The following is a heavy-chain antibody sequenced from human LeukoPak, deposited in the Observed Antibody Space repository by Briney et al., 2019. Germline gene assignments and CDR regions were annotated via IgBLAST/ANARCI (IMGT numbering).Heavy chain of an antibody. V-gene: IGHV3-48*01. J-gene: IGHJ4*02. CDR3: ARDSPAYSGSYYSDY. CDR2: ISSSSSTI. Sequence: GGSLRLSCAASGFTFSSYSMNWVRQASGKGLEWVSYISSSSSTIYYADSVKGRFTISRDNAKNSLYLQMNSLRAEDTAVYYCARDSPAYSGSYYSDYWGQGTLVTVSS. CDR1: GFTFSSYS. D-gene: IGHD1-26*01.